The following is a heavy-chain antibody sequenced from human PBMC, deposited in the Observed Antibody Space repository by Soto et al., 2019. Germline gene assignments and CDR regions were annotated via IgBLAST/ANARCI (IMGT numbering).Heavy chain of an antibody. CDR1: GFTFSSYA. J-gene: IGHJ4*02. Sequence: GGSLRLSCAASGFTFSSYAMSWVRQAPGKGLEWVSAISGSGGSTYYADSVKGRFTISRDNSKNTLYLQMNSLRAEDTAVYYCAKARGLATVTTNVVYWGQGTQVTVSS. CDR2: ISGSGGST. D-gene: IGHD4-17*01. CDR3: AKARGLATVTTNVVY. V-gene: IGHV3-23*01.